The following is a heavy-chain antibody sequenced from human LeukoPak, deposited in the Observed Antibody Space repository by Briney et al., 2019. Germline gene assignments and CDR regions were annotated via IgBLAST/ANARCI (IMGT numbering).Heavy chain of an antibody. D-gene: IGHD6-13*01. CDR2: INSDGSST. CDR1: GFTFSSYW. Sequence: GGSLRLSCAASGFTFSSYWMHWVRQAPGKGLVWVSRINSDGSSTSYADSVKGRFTISRDNAKNTLYLQVNSLRAEDTAVYYCARVQRVASSWYSSRPYYFDYWGQGTLVTISS. V-gene: IGHV3-74*01. J-gene: IGHJ4*02. CDR3: ARVQRVASSWYSSRPYYFDY.